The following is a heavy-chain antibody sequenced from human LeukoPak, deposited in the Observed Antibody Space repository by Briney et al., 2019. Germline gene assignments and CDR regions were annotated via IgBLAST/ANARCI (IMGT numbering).Heavy chain of an antibody. CDR1: GFTFSSYA. V-gene: IGHV3-23*01. D-gene: IGHD3-22*01. CDR3: AKMGSPVVVISYFDY. Sequence: GGSLRPSCAASGFTFSSYAMSWVRQAPGKGLEWVSGISGSGAGTYYADSVKGRFTISRDNSKNTLYLQVNSLRAEDTAVYYCAKMGSPVVVISYFDYWGQGTLVTVSS. J-gene: IGHJ4*02. CDR2: ISGSGAGT.